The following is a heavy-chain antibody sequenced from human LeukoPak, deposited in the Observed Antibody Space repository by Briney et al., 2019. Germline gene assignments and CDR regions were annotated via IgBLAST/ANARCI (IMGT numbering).Heavy chain of an antibody. CDR1: GFTFSTYW. CDR2: IEPNGNEK. CDR3: ARDWTNYLEGLNDY. J-gene: IGHJ4*02. D-gene: IGHD1-7*01. V-gene: IGHV3-7*01. Sequence: GGSLRLSCAASGFTFSTYWMSWVRQAPGKGLEWVANIEPNGNEKNYVDSVKGRFTISRDNAKNSLYLQMNSLRVDDTAVYYCARDWTNYLEGLNDYWGRGTQVTVSS.